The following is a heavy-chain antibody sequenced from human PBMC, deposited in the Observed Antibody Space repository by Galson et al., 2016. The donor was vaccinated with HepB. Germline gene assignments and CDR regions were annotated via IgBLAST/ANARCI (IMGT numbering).Heavy chain of an antibody. CDR2: IKQDATER. J-gene: IGHJ6*02. D-gene: IGHD3-9*01. CDR3: ARQILTGHNYYYFYGLDV. CDR1: GFTFRSYW. Sequence: SLRLSCAASGFTFRSYWMTWVRQAPGKGLEWVANIKQDATERYYVDSLKGRFTVSRDNGKNSVYLQMNSLRVEDTAGYYCARQILTGHNYYYFYGLDVWGQGTTVTVSS. V-gene: IGHV3-7*01.